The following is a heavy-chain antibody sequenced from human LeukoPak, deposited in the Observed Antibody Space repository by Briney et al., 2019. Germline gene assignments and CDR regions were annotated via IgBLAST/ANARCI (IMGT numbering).Heavy chain of an antibody. CDR2: INSDGGST. J-gene: IGHJ4*02. CDR1: GFTFSSYW. Sequence: GGSLRLSCSASGFTFSSYWMHWVRQVPGKGLVWVSLINSDGGSTRYADSVKGRFTISRDNAKKTLYLQMNSVRAEDTAVYYCARKGQFSSGWDPLNYWGQGTLVTVSS. V-gene: IGHV3-74*01. CDR3: ARKGQFSSGWDPLNY. D-gene: IGHD6-19*01.